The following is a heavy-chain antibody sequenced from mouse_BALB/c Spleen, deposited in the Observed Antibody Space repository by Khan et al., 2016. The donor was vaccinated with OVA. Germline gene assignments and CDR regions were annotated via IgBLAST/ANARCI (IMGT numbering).Heavy chain of an antibody. V-gene: IGHV14-3*02. CDR3: ATLYGNPCVF. J-gene: IGHJ3*01. CDR2: IDPPNDDS. D-gene: IGHD2-1*01. Sequence: IQLVQSGAELVKPGASVKLSCSASGFNIKDTYIHWMKQRPEQGLEWIGRIDPPNDDSKYGPKFQAKATLTADTSSNTAYLQLSSLTSEDTAVYYCATLYGNPCVFWGQGTLVSVSA. CDR1: GFNIKDTY.